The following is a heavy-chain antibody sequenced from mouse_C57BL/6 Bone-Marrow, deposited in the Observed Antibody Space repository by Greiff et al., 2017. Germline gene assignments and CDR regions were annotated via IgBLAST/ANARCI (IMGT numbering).Heavy chain of an antibody. D-gene: IGHD1-1*01. J-gene: IGHJ3*01. CDR3: ARGNYYGSSGAWFAY. CDR1: GYTFTSYW. CDR2: IDPSDSET. Sequence: QVQLQQPGAELVRPGSSVKLSCKASGYTFTSYWMHWVKQRPIQGLEWIGNIDPSDSETHYNQKSKDKATLTVDKSSSTAYMQLSSLTSEDSAVYYCARGNYYGSSGAWFAYWGQGTLVTVSA. V-gene: IGHV1-52*01.